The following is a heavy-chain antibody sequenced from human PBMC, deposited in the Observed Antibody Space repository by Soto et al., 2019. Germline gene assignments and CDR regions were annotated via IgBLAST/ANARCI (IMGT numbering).Heavy chain of an antibody. V-gene: IGHV1-18*01. D-gene: IGHD6-6*01. CDR3: ASGEYSSYSPYYYYGMDV. CDR1: GYTFTSYG. Sequence: QVQLVQSGAEVKKPGASVKVSCKASGYTFTSYGISWVRQAPGQGLEWMGWISAYNGNTNYAQKLQGRVTMTTDTATSTAYMALRSLSSDDTAVYYCASGEYSSYSPYYYYGMDVWGQGTTVTVSS. J-gene: IGHJ6*02. CDR2: ISAYNGNT.